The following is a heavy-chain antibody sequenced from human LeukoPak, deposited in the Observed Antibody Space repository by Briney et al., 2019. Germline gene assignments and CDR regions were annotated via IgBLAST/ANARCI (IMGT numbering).Heavy chain of an antibody. Sequence: GGSLTLSCAASGFPFSSYDMHWLRQAPGKGLEWVAVISYNGSNKYYADYVEGRFTISRDNSKNTLYLQMNSLRAEDTAVYYCARDPDWGQGTLVTVSS. J-gene: IGHJ4*02. CDR3: ARDPD. CDR1: GFPFSSYD. V-gene: IGHV3-30-3*01. CDR2: ISYNGSNK.